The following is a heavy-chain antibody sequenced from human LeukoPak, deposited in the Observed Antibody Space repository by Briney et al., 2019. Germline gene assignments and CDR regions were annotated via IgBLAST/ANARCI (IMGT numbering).Heavy chain of an antibody. CDR1: GFNFDEYA. J-gene: IGHJ4*02. CDR3: ARYGSGSKYRDPFDS. CDR2: IYRDSSVI. D-gene: IGHD3-10*01. Sequence: GGSLRLSCVASGFNFDEYAMNWVRQAPGKGLEWISCIYRDSSVIHYADSVRGRFTVSRDNDKNSMYLQMNSLRADDTDVYFCARYGSGSKYRDPFDSWGQGTLVTVSS. V-gene: IGHV3-20*04.